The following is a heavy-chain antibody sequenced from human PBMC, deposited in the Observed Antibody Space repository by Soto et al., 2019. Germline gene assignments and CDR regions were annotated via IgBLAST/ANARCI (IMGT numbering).Heavy chain of an antibody. D-gene: IGHD3-22*01. CDR1: GGSFSGYY. CDR3: AINPNYYDSSGYYAY. Sequence: PSETLSLTCAVHGGSFSGYYWSWIRQPPGKGLEWIGEINHSGSTNYNPSLKSRVTISVDTSKNQFSLKLSSVTAADTAVYYCAINPNYYDSSGYYAYWGQGTLVTVSS. CDR2: INHSGST. V-gene: IGHV4-34*01. J-gene: IGHJ4*02.